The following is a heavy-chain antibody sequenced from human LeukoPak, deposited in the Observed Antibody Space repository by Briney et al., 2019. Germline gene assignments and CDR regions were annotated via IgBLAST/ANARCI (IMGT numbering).Heavy chain of an antibody. CDR2: IYYSGST. J-gene: IGHJ4*02. CDR1: GGSISSYF. Sequence: SETLSLTCTVSGGSISSYFWGWIRQPPGKGLEWIGSIYYSGSTHYNPSLKSRVTMSVDTSKNQFSLKLRSVTAADTAVYYCARSSGWIYYFDYWGQGTLVTVSS. CDR3: ARSSGWIYYFDY. D-gene: IGHD6-19*01. V-gene: IGHV4-39*07.